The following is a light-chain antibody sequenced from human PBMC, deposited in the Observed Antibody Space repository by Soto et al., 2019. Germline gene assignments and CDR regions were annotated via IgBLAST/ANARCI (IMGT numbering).Light chain of an antibody. J-gene: IGKJ1*01. Sequence: DIQMTQSPSSLSASVGDRVTITCRASQTISTYLNWYQQKPGKAPKLLIYAASSLQSGVPSGFSGSGSGTEFTLTISSLQPEDFATYYCQQSYSTPRTFGQGTKVEIK. V-gene: IGKV1-39*01. CDR2: AAS. CDR3: QQSYSTPRT. CDR1: QTISTY.